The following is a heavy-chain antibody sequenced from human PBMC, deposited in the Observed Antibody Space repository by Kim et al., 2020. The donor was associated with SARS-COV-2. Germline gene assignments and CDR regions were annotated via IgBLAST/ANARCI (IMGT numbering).Heavy chain of an antibody. Sequence: GSLRLSCAASGFTFSSYGIHWVRQAPGKGLEWVAVIWYDGSNKYYGDSVKGRFTISRDNSKNTLYLQMNSLRAEDTAIYYCARDVSGYSSSSSAFDVWGQGTKVTVSS. J-gene: IGHJ3*01. V-gene: IGHV3-33*01. CDR3: ARDVSGYSSSSSAFDV. CDR2: IWYDGSNK. CDR1: GFTFSSYG. D-gene: IGHD4-4*01.